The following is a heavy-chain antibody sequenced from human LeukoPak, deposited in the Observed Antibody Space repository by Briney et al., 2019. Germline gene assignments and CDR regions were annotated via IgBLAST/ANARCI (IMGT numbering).Heavy chain of an antibody. CDR1: GGSISSYY. J-gene: IGHJ3*02. CDR2: IYYSGST. D-gene: IGHD2-15*01. V-gene: IGHV4-59*01. CDR3: ARGAALVAFDI. Sequence: SETLSLTCTVSGGSISSYYWSWIRQPPGKGLEWIGYIYYSGSTNYNPSLKSRVTISVDTSKNQFSLKLSSVTAADTAVYYCARGAALVAFDIWGQGTMVTVSS.